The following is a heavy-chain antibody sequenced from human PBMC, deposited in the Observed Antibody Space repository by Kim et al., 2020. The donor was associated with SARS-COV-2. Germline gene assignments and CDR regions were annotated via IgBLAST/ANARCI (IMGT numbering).Heavy chain of an antibody. V-gene: IGHV4-39*01. Sequence: SETLSLTCTVSGGSISSSSYYWGWIRQPPGKGLEWIGSIYYSGSTYYNPSLKSRVTISVDTSKNQFSLKLSSVTAADTAVYYCATLRGCYSSGWCPSWGQGTLVTVSS. CDR1: GGSISSSSYY. CDR2: IYYSGST. D-gene: IGHD6-19*01. CDR3: ATLRGCYSSGWCPS. J-gene: IGHJ5*02.